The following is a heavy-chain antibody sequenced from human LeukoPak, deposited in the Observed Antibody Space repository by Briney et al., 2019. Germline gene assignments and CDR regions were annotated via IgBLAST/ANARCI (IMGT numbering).Heavy chain of an antibody. V-gene: IGHV1-2*06. Sequence: ASVKVSCKASGYTFTGYYMHWVRQAPGQGLEWMGRINPNSGGANYAQKFQGRVTMTRDTSISTAYMELSRLRSDDTAVYYCARGKVLRFLEWSKYYFDYWGQGTLVTVSS. CDR2: INPNSGGA. J-gene: IGHJ4*02. CDR1: GYTFTGYY. D-gene: IGHD3-3*01. CDR3: ARGKVLRFLEWSKYYFDY.